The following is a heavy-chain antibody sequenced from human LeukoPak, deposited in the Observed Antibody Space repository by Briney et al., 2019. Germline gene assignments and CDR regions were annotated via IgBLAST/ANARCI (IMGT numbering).Heavy chain of an antibody. CDR1: GYTFTSYY. V-gene: IGHV1-46*01. D-gene: IGHD3-16*02. CDR2: ISPSGGST. Sequence: ASVKVSCKASGYTFTSYYMHWVRQAPGQGLEWMGIISPSGGSTSYAQKFQGRVTMTRDMSTSTVYMELSSLRSEDTAVYYCARDLGTYDYVWGSYRSPLGYWGQGTLVTVSS. J-gene: IGHJ4*02. CDR3: ARDLGTYDYVWGSYRSPLGY.